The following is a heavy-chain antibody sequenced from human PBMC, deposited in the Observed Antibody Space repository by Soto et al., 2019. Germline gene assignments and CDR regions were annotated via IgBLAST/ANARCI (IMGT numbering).Heavy chain of an antibody. V-gene: IGHV1-69*12. CDR3: ASGIQLWLRRINNGYSG. CDR2: IIPMFGTA. CDR1: GGTFSTYA. J-gene: IGHJ4*02. D-gene: IGHD5-18*01. Sequence: QVQLVQSGAEVKKPESSVKVSCKAPGGTFSTYAISWVRQAPGQGLEWMGGIIPMFGTANYAQGFQDRVTINADASTNTVYVALGSLRSEDTAVYFCASGIQLWLRRINNGYSGWGQGTLVTVSS.